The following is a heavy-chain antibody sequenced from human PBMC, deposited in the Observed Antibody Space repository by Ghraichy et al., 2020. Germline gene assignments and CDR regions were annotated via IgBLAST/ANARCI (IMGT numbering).Heavy chain of an antibody. J-gene: IGHJ4*02. V-gene: IGHV4-61*02. D-gene: IGHD2-15*01. CDR2: ISTSGTT. Sequence: TLSLTCTVSGGSISSGSYYWSWIRQPAGKGLEWIGRISTSGTTNYNPSLKSRVTISVDTSKNQFSLKLSSVTAADTAVYYCARDNCSGGTCQVGSDYWGQGTLVTVSS. CDR1: GGSISSGSYY. CDR3: ARDNCSGGTCQVGSDY.